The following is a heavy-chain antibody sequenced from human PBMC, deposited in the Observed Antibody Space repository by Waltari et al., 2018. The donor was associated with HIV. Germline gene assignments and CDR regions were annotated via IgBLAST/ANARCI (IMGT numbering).Heavy chain of an antibody. CDR1: GYSFTSYW. J-gene: IGHJ3*02. Sequence: EVQLVQSGAEVKKPGESRKISRKGSGYSFTSYWTGWVRQRAGKGLEWMGIIYPGDSDTRYSPSFQGQVTISADKSISTAYLQWSSLKASDTAMYYCARRAITFGGVIVNAFDIWGQGTMVTVSS. CDR2: IYPGDSDT. CDR3: ARRAITFGGVIVNAFDI. V-gene: IGHV5-51*01. D-gene: IGHD3-16*02.